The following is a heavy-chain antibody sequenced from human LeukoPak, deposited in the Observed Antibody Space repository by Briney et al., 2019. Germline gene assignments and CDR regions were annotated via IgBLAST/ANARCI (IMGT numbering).Heavy chain of an antibody. V-gene: IGHV4-34*01. Sequence: TSETLSLTCAVYGGSFSGYYWSWIRQPPGKGLEWIGSTYHGGTTYSNPSLKSRVIISEDTSKNQFSLKLSSVTAADTAVYYCARGSGDWTYYFDYWGQGTLVTVSS. CDR1: GGSFSGYY. J-gene: IGHJ4*02. CDR2: TYHGGTT. D-gene: IGHD2-21*02. CDR3: ARGSGDWTYYFDY.